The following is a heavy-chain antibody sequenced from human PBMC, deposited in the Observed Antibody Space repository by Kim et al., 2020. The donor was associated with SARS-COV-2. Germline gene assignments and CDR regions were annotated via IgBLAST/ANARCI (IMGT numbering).Heavy chain of an antibody. Sequence: ASVKVSCKASGYTFTSYAMNWVRQAPGQGLEWMGWINTNTGNPTYAQGFTGRFVFSLDTSVSTAYLQISSLKAEDTAVYYCASRKDIVVVPAAIHYYGMDVWGQGTTVTVSS. CDR2: INTNTGNP. CDR3: ASRKDIVVVPAAIHYYGMDV. CDR1: GYTFTSYA. J-gene: IGHJ6*02. D-gene: IGHD2-2*01. V-gene: IGHV7-4-1*02.